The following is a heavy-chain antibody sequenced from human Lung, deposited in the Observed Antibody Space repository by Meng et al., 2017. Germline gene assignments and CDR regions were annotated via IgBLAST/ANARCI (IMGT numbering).Heavy chain of an antibody. Sequence: VQLVQPGAEVKKPGASAKVSCTASGYTFTGYDMHRVRQAPGQGLEWMGRVNPNSGGTNYAQKLQGRVTMTREKSISTADMELSRLRSDDTAVYYCASYCGGDCYSSIHYWGQGTLVTVSS. D-gene: IGHD2-21*02. V-gene: IGHV1-2*06. CDR3: ASYCGGDCYSSIHY. CDR1: GYTFTGYD. CDR2: VNPNSGGT. J-gene: IGHJ4*02.